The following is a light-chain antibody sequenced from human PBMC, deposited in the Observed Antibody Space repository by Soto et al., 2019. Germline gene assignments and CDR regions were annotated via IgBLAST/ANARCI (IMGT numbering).Light chain of an antibody. J-gene: IGKJ1*01. Sequence: EIVMTQSPATLSVSPGERATLSCRASQSVSILLAWYQQKSGQAPRLLIYAASTRATDIPARFSGSGSGTDFTLTISRLEPEDFAVYYCQQYGSSVTFGQGTKVDIK. CDR2: AAS. V-gene: IGKV3-15*01. CDR3: QQYGSSVT. CDR1: QSVSIL.